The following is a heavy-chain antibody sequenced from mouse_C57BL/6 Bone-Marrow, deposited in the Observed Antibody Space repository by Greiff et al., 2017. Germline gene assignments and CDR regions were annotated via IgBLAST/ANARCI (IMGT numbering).Heavy chain of an antibody. V-gene: IGHV14-4*01. CDR3: TTWAPFAY. CDR1: GFNIKDDY. Sequence: VQLKQSGAELVRPGASVKLSCTASGFNIKDDYMHWVKQRPEQGLEWIGWIDPENGDTEYASKFQGKATITADTSSNTAYLQLSSLTSEDTAVYCCTTWAPFAYWGQGTLVTVSA. CDR2: IDPENGDT. J-gene: IGHJ3*01.